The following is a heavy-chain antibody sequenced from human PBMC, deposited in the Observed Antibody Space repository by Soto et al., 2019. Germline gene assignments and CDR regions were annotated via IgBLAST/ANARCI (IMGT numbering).Heavy chain of an antibody. CDR3: ARAPGIVGAQFDY. J-gene: IGHJ4*02. V-gene: IGHV1-69*13. D-gene: IGHD1-26*01. CDR2: IIPIFGTA. Sequence: SVKVSCKASGGTFSSYAISWVRQAPGQGLEWMGGIIPIFGTANYAQKFQGRVTITADESTSTAYMELSSLRSEDTAVYYCARAPGIVGAQFDYSGQGTLVTVSS. CDR1: GGTFSSYA.